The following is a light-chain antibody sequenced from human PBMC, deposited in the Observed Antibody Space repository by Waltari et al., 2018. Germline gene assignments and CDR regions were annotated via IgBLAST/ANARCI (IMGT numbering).Light chain of an antibody. CDR3: QQSYSSPRT. J-gene: IGKJ1*01. V-gene: IGKV1-12*01. CDR2: LAS. CDR1: QDISTW. Sequence: DIQMTQSPSSVSASVGDRVTITCRASQDISTWLAWYQQKPGTAPKLLIYLASTLQSGVPSRFSGSGSGTDFTLTISSLQPEDFASYYCQQSYSSPRTFGQGTKVEVK.